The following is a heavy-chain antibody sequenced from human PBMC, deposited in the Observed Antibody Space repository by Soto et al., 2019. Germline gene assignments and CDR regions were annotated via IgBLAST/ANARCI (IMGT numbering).Heavy chain of an antibody. V-gene: IGHV3-11*06. J-gene: IGHJ4*02. CDR3: ARFRGNEIVVVPSPDY. D-gene: IGHD2-2*01. Sequence: QVQLVESGGGLVKPGGSLRLSCAASNFTFSDYYMSWIRQAPGKGLEWVSYISSSSSYTNYADSVKGRFTISRDNAKNSLYRQMHSLRAEDTAVYYCARFRGNEIVVVPSPDYWVQGTLVTVSS. CDR2: ISSSSSYT. CDR1: NFTFSDYY.